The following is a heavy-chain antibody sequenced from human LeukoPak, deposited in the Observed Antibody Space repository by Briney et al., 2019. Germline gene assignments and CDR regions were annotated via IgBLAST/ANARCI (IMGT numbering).Heavy chain of an antibody. V-gene: IGHV1-46*01. J-gene: IGHJ6*02. Sequence: ASVKVSCMASGYTFTSYYMHWVRQAPGQGLEWMGIINPSGGSTSYAQKFQGRVTMTRDTSTSTVYMELSSLRSEDTAVYYCARDRIVGATNYYYYGMDVWGQGTTVTVSS. CDR1: GYTFTSYY. CDR3: ARDRIVGATNYYYYGMDV. D-gene: IGHD1-26*01. CDR2: INPSGGST.